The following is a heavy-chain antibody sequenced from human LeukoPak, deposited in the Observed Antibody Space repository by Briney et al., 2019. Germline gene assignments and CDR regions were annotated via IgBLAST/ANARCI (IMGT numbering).Heavy chain of an antibody. D-gene: IGHD3-10*01. CDR3: ATSIPDYYGSGSRSAFDI. V-gene: IGHV1-18*01. CDR1: GYTFTSYG. Sequence: ASVKVSCKASGYTFTSYGISWVRQAPGQGLEWMGWISAYNGNTNYAQKLQGRVTMTTDTSTSTAYMELRSLRSDDTAVYYCATSIPDYYGSGSRSAFDIWGQGTMVTVSS. J-gene: IGHJ3*02. CDR2: ISAYNGNT.